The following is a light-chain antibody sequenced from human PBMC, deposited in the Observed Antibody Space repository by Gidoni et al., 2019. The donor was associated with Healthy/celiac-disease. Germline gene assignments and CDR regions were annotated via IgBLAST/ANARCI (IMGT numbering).Light chain of an antibody. CDR2: KAS. CDR1: QSISSG. CDR3: QQYNSYSYT. Sequence: DVQVTQTPSTLSASVGDRVTITCRASQSISSGLAWYQQKPGKAPKLLIYKASSLESGVPSRFSGRGSGTEFTLTISSLQPDDFATYYCQQYNSYSYTFGQGTKLEIK. V-gene: IGKV1-5*03. J-gene: IGKJ2*01.